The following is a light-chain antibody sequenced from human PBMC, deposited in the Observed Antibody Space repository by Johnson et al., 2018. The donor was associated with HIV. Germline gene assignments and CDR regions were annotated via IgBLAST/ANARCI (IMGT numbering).Light chain of an antibody. CDR2: DNN. J-gene: IGLJ1*01. V-gene: IGLV1-51*01. CDR1: SSNIGNNS. Sequence: QSVLTQPPSVSAAPGQKVTISCSGSSSNIGNNSVSCYQQLPGTAPTLLIYDNNNRPSGLPDRFSGSQSGTSATLGITGLQTGDAADYYCGPWDSSLRGVCGTGTKVTVL. CDR3: GPWDSSLRGV.